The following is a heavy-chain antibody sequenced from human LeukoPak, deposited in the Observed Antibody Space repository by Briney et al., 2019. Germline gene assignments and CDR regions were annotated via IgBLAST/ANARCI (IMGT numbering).Heavy chain of an antibody. V-gene: IGHV4-34*01. CDR3: ARLPDPYYFDY. Sequence: PSETLSLTCAVYGGSFSGYYWSWIRQPPGKGLEWIGEINHSGSTNYNPSPKSRVTISADTSKNQFSLKLSSVTAADTAVYYCARLPDPYYFDYWGQGTLVTVSS. CDR1: GGSFSGYY. J-gene: IGHJ4*02. CDR2: INHSGST.